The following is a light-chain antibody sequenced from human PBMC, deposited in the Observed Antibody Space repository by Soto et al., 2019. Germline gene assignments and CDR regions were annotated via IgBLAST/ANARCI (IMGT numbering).Light chain of an antibody. CDR1: TSDIGHYDF. V-gene: IGLV2-14*03. J-gene: IGLJ2*01. Sequence: QSALTQPASVSGSPGQSITISCTGTTSDIGHYDFVSWYQQHPGTAPKLMIYDVTSRPSGVSDRFSGSKSGNTASLTISRLQPEDEADYYCGSYSTTSTLVVFGGGTQLTVL. CDR2: DVT. CDR3: GSYSTTSTLVV.